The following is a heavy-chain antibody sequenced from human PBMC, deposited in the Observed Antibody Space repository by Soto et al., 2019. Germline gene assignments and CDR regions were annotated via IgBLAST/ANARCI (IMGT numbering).Heavy chain of an antibody. J-gene: IGHJ4*02. D-gene: IGHD3-9*01. CDR2: ISWDGGIT. CDR1: GFTFNAYT. Sequence: GGSLRFSCAASGFTFNAYTMHWVRQAPGKGLEWVSLISWDGGITYYGDSVKGRFTVSRDNSDNSLYLQMTSLRSDDTAFYYCAKDSYDILTGQKRYFDSWAQGTLVTVSS. V-gene: IGHV3-43*01. CDR3: AKDSYDILTGQKRYFDS.